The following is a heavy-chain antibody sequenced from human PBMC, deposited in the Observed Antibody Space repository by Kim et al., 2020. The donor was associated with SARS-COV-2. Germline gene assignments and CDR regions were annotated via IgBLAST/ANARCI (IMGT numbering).Heavy chain of an antibody. J-gene: IGHJ4*02. D-gene: IGHD2-2*01. Sequence: ASVKVSCKASGYTFTGYYMHWVRQAPGQGLEWMGWINPNSGGTNYAQKFQGRVTMTRDTSISTAYMELSRLRSDDTAVYYCATSNTHQVVPAANLDYWGQGTLVTVSS. CDR3: ATSNTHQVVPAANLDY. CDR1: GYTFTGYY. CDR2: INPNSGGT. V-gene: IGHV1-2*02.